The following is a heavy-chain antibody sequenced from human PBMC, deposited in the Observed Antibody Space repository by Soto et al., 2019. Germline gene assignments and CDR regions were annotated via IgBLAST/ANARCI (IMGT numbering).Heavy chain of an antibody. CDR1: GFTFSSYW. Sequence: GGSLRLSCAASGFTFSSYWMHWVRQAPGKGLVWVSRINSDGSSTSYADSVKGRFTISRDNAKNTLYLQMNSLRAEDTAVYYCAREPVPVGCSGGSCYYYCYYYMDVWGKGTTVTVSS. CDR2: INSDGSST. J-gene: IGHJ6*03. CDR3: AREPVPVGCSGGSCYYYCYYYMDV. V-gene: IGHV3-74*01. D-gene: IGHD2-15*01.